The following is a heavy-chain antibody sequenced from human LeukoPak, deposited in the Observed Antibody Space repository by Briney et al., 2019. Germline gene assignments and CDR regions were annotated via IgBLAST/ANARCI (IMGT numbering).Heavy chain of an antibody. J-gene: IGHJ4*02. V-gene: IGHV3-48*04. CDR1: GFTLSSYS. D-gene: IGHD1-26*01. CDR3: ARDRWELIDY. CDR2: ISSSSSTI. Sequence: GGSLRLSCAASGFTLSSYSMNWVRQAPGKGLGWVSYISSSSSTIYYADSVKGRFTISRDNAKNSLYLQMNSLRAEDTAVYYCARDRWELIDYWGQGTLVTVSS.